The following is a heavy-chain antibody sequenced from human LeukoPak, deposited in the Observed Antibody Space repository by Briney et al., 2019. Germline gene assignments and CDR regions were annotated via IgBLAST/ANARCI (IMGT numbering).Heavy chain of an antibody. D-gene: IGHD3-22*01. CDR3: ARDGYYDSSGYSTAFFDY. V-gene: IGHV1-18*01. J-gene: IGHJ4*02. Sequence: ASVKVSCKASGYSFTSYDINWVRQATGQGLEWMGWISTYNANTKYAQKFQGRVTMTTDTSTGTAYMELRSLRSDDTAVYYCARDGYYDSSGYSTAFFDYWGQGTPVTVSS. CDR2: ISTYNANT. CDR1: GYSFTSYD.